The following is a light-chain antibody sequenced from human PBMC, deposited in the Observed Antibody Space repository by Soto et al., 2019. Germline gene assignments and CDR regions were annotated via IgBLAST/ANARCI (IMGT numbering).Light chain of an antibody. J-gene: IGKJ5*01. CDR2: DAS. V-gene: IGKV1D-13*01. CDR3: QQFNNYPIT. CDR1: QGISSA. Sequence: IQITHFPSSLSASVLDRVTITCRASQGISSALAWYQQKPGKAPKLLIYDASSLESGVPSRFSGSGSGTDFTLTISSLQPEDFATYYCQQFNNYPITFGQGTRLEIK.